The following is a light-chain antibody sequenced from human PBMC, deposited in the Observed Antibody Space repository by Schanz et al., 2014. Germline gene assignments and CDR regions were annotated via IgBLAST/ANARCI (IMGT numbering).Light chain of an antibody. CDR1: QSVSSSY. J-gene: IGKJ5*01. V-gene: IGKV3-20*01. CDR3: QQYGSSPLT. CDR2: YAS. Sequence: EIVLTQSPGTLSLSPGERATLSCRASQSVSSSYLAWYQQKPGQAPRLLIHYASARATGTPDRFSGSGSGTDFTLTINRLEPEDFAVYYCQQYGSSPLTFGQGTRLEIK.